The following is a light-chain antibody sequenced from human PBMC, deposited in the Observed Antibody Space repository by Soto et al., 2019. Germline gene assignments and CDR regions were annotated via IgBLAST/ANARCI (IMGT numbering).Light chain of an antibody. J-gene: IGKJ2*01. CDR3: QKYGSSPDT. Sequence: EIVLTQSPGTLSLSPGERATLSCRASQSVSSNYLAWYQQKPGQAPRLLIYGASSRATGIPDRFSGSGSGTDFTLTISRLEPEDFAVYYCQKYGSSPDTFGQGTKLEIK. V-gene: IGKV3-20*01. CDR2: GAS. CDR1: QSVSSNY.